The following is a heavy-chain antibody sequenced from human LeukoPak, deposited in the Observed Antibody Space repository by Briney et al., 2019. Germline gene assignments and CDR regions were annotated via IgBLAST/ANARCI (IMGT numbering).Heavy chain of an antibody. CDR3: AKVNLAAADTGWFDP. J-gene: IGHJ5*02. D-gene: IGHD6-13*01. V-gene: IGHV3-23*01. Sequence: PRGSLRLSCAASGFTFSSYAMNWVRQAPGKGLEWVSAISGSGGSTYYADSVKGRFTISRDNSKNTLYLQMNSLRAEDTAVYYCAKVNLAAADTGWFDPWGQGTLVTVSS. CDR1: GFTFSSYA. CDR2: ISGSGGST.